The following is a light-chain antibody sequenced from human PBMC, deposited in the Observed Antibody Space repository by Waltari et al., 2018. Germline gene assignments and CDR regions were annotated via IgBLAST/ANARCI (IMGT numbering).Light chain of an antibody. Sequence: IQMTQSPSSLSASVGDRVTITCRASQTISSYLNWYPQKPGKAPKLLIYAASSLQSGFPSRFSGSGSGTDFTLTISSLQPEDFATYYCQQSYSTLTFGPGTKVDIK. CDR2: AAS. CDR3: QQSYSTLT. V-gene: IGKV1-39*01. CDR1: QTISSY. J-gene: IGKJ3*01.